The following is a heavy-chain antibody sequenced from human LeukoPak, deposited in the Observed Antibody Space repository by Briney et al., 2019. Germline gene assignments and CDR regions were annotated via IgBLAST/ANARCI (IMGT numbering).Heavy chain of an antibody. D-gene: IGHD4-17*01. CDR1: GFTFSSYA. V-gene: IGHV3-23*01. CDR2: ISGSGGST. J-gene: IGHJ4*02. CDR3: AKAGELYYGDYAPGDY. Sequence: GGSLRLSCAASGFTFSSYAMSWVRQAPGKGLEWVSAISGSGGSTYYADSVKGRFTISRDNSKNTLYLQMNSLRAEDTAVYYCAKAGELYYGDYAPGDYWGQGTLVAVSS.